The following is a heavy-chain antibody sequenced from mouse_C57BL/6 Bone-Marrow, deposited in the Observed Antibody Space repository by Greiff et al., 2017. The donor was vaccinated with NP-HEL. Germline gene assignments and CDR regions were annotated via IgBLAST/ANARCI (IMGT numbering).Heavy chain of an antibody. V-gene: IGHV6-3*01. CDR3: TVTGHFDY. J-gene: IGHJ2*01. CDR1: GFTFSNYW. CDR2: IRLKSDNYAT. Sequence: EVKLVESGGGLVQPGGSMRLSCVASGFTFSNYWMNWVRQSPEKGLEWVAQIRLKSDNYATHYAESVKGRFTISRDDSKSSVYLQMNNLRAEDTGIYYCTVTGHFDYWGQGTTLTVSS. D-gene: IGHD4-1*01.